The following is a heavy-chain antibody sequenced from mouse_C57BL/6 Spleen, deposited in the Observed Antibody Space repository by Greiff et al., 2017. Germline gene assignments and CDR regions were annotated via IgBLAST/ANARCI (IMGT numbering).Heavy chain of an antibody. V-gene: IGHV1-85*01. Sequence: VKLMESGPELVKPGASVKLSCKASGYTFTSYDINWVKQRPGQGLEWIGWIYPRDGSTKYNEKFKGKATLTVDTSYSTAYMELHSLTSEDSAVYFCARGDYYGSRGPDYWGQGTTLTVSS. CDR3: ARGDYYGSRGPDY. J-gene: IGHJ2*01. CDR1: GYTFTSYD. CDR2: IYPRDGST. D-gene: IGHD1-1*01.